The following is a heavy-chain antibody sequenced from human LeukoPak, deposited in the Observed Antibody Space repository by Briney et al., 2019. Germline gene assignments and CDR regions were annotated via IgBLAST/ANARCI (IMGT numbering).Heavy chain of an antibody. CDR3: ARDQEGFDY. V-gene: IGHV1-46*01. Sequence: RASVNVSCKASGYTFTNNYLHWVRQAPGQGLEWMGMIYPRDGSTSYAQNFQGRVTVTRDTSTTTVHMELRGLRSEDTAVYYCARDQEGFDYWGQGTVVTVSS. J-gene: IGHJ4*02. CDR1: GYTFTNNY. CDR2: IYPRDGST.